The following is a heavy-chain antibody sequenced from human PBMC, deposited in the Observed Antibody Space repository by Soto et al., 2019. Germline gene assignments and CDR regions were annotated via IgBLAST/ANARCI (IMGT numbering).Heavy chain of an antibody. Sequence: SETLSLTCAVSGGSISSSNWWSWVRQPPGKGLEWIGEIYHSGSTNYNPSLKSRVTISVDKSKNQFSLKLSSVTAADTAVYYCARVPEYDILTGYKLYGMDVWGQGTTVTVSS. CDR2: IYHSGST. J-gene: IGHJ6*02. V-gene: IGHV4-4*02. D-gene: IGHD3-9*01. CDR1: GGSISSSNW. CDR3: ARVPEYDILTGYKLYGMDV.